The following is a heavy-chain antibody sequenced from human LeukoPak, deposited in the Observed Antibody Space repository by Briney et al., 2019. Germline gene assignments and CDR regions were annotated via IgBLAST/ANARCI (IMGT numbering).Heavy chain of an antibody. J-gene: IGHJ3*02. V-gene: IGHV5-51*01. CDR2: IYPGESDI. D-gene: IGHD3-22*01. CDR3: ARQGSYDSSGQPDAFDI. CDR1: GYSFANFW. Sequence: GESLKISCKGSGYSFANFWIGWVRQMPGKGLEWMGIIYPGESDIRYSPSFQGQVTISADKSISTAYLQWSSLKASDTAMYYCARQGSYDSSGQPDAFDIWGQGTMVTVSS.